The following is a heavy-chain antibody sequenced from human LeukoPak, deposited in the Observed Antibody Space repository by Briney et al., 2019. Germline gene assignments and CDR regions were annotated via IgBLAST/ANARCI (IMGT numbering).Heavy chain of an antibody. CDR3: ATARSQHYSTDY. CDR2: VSWDGTIK. J-gene: IGHJ4*02. D-gene: IGHD3-10*01. V-gene: IGHV3-30*04. Sequence: PGKSLRLSCAASGCAFRSYAIHWVRHAPCKGLEWVGFVSWDGTIKYYADSVKGRLSIFRDNSKHTLSLQMNSLRGEDTAVYYCATARSQHYSTDYWGQGTLVTVSP. CDR1: GCAFRSYA.